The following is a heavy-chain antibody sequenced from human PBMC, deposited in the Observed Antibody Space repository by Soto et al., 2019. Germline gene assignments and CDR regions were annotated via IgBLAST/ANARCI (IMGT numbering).Heavy chain of an antibody. Sequence: QLQLKESGPGLVKTSETLSLTCTVSHGSITRSTFYWGWIRQPPGKGLEWIGSVHYTGNTYYNPSLKSRVTISIDSSKNHLYLKLSSVTAADTAVYYCARHLYFGDSSGYYGYWGQGALVTVSS. V-gene: IGHV4-39*01. CDR2: VHYTGNT. D-gene: IGHD6-19*01. CDR1: HGSITRSTFY. CDR3: ARHLYFGDSSGYYGY. J-gene: IGHJ4*02.